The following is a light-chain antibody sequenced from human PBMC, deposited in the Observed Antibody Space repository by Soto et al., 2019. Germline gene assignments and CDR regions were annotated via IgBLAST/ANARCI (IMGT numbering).Light chain of an antibody. Sequence: DIHMTQSPSTLSGSVGDRVTITFRASQTISSWLAWYQQKPGKAPKLLIYKASTLKSGVPSRFSGSGSGTEFTLTISSLQPDDFATFYCQQYDTFPRTFGQGTKVDIK. V-gene: IGKV1-5*03. CDR2: KAS. J-gene: IGKJ1*01. CDR1: QTISSW. CDR3: QQYDTFPRT.